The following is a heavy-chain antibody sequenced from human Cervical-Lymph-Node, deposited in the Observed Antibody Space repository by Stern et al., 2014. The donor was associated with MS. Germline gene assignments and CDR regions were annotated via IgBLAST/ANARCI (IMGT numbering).Heavy chain of an antibody. Sequence: VQLLESGPEVKKTGASVKLSCKAPGYTFTSSSMHWVRQAPGQGLEWMEIINPSGDSTTYAPKFQGRVTMTRDTSSSTVYMELSSLGSEDTAVYYCARGQRYFDYWGQGTLVTVSS. J-gene: IGHJ4*02. V-gene: IGHV1-46*01. CDR3: ARGQRYFDY. CDR1: GYTFTSSS. CDR2: INPSGDST.